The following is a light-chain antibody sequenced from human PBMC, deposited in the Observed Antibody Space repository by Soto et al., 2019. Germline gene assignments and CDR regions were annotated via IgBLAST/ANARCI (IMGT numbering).Light chain of an antibody. Sequence: DIQMTQSPSSLSASVGDRVTITCRASQTISTYLNRYQQKPGKAPKLLIYDASSLQSGVPSRFSCSGTGAEFTLPINRLQPEDFATYYFQQSYSTPYTLGQGTKLESK. J-gene: IGKJ2*01. V-gene: IGKV1-39*01. CDR2: DAS. CDR3: QQSYSTPYT. CDR1: QTISTY.